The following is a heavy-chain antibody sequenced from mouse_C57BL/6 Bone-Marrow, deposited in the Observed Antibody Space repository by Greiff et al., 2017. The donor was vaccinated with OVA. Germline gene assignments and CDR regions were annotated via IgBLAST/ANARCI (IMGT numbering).Heavy chain of an antibody. CDR3: TSYGNFDD. J-gene: IGHJ2*01. CDR1: GFNIKDDY. D-gene: IGHD2-1*01. V-gene: IGHV14-4*01. CDR2: IDPENGDT. Sequence: EVQLQQSGAELVRPGASVKLSCTASGFNIKDDYMHWVKQRPEQGPEWIGWIDPENGDTEYASKFQGKATITADTSSNTAYLQLSSLTSEDTAVYYCTSYGNFDDWGQGTTLTVSS.